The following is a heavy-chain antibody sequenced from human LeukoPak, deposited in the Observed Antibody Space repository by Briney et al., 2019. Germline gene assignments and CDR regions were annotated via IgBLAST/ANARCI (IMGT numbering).Heavy chain of an antibody. V-gene: IGHV3-23*01. J-gene: IGHJ4*02. Sequence: GGSLRLSCAAPGFTFSSYAMSWVRQAPGKGLEWVSAISGSGGSIYYAESVKGRFTISRDNSKNTLYLQMNSLRAEDTAVYYCAKDCSGGSCYDAVFDYWGQGTLVTVSS. CDR2: ISGSGGSI. CDR3: AKDCSGGSCYDAVFDY. CDR1: GFTFSSYA. D-gene: IGHD2-15*01.